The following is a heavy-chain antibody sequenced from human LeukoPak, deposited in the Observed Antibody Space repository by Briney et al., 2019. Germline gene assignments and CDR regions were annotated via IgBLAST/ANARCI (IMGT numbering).Heavy chain of an antibody. V-gene: IGHV1-3*01. Sequence: ASVKVSCKASGYTFTSYAMHWVRQAPGQRLEWMGWINAGNGNTKYSQKFQGRVTITADESTSTAYMELSSLRSEDTAVYYCASRGSTAMVTYYFDYWGQGTLVTVSS. CDR1: GYTFTSYA. CDR3: ASRGSTAMVTYYFDY. CDR2: INAGNGNT. D-gene: IGHD5-18*01. J-gene: IGHJ4*02.